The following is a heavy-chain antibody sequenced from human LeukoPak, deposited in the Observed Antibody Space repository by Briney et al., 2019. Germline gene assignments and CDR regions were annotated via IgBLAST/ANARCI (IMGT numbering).Heavy chain of an antibody. Sequence: GGSLRLSCAASGYTFSSYGMHWVRQAPGKGLEWVAVIWYDGSNKYYADSVKGRFTISRDNSKNTLYLQMNSLRAEDTAVYYCATSGSYYRFEYWGQGTLVTVSS. D-gene: IGHD1-26*01. CDR2: IWYDGSNK. V-gene: IGHV3-33*01. J-gene: IGHJ4*02. CDR3: ATSGSYYRFEY. CDR1: GYTFSSYG.